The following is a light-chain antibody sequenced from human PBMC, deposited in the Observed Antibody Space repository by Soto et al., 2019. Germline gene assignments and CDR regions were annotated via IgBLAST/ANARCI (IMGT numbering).Light chain of an antibody. CDR2: DAS. CDR3: QQYNNWPLA. CDR1: QSVSSN. Sequence: EIVMTQSPATLSVSPGERATLSCRASQSVSSNLAWYQQRLGQAPRLLIYDASTRATGIPARFSGSGSGTEFTLTISSLQSEDFAVFYCQQYNNWPLAFGGGTKVXIK. J-gene: IGKJ4*01. V-gene: IGKV3-15*01.